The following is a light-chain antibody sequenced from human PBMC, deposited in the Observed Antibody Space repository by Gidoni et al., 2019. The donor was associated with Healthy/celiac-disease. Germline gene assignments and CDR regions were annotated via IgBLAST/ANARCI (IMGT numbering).Light chain of an antibody. CDR3: QQLSSYPYT. CDR2: AAS. Sequence: DIQLTQSPSFLSASVGDRVTIPCRARQGISSYLAWYQQKPGKAPKLLIYAASTLRSGVPTRISGSASGKEFTLTSSSLQPEDFATYYCQQLSSYPYTFGQGTKLEIK. V-gene: IGKV1-9*01. CDR1: QGISSY. J-gene: IGKJ2*01.